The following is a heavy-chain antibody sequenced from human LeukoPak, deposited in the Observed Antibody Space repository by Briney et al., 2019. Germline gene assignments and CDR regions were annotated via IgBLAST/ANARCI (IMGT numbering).Heavy chain of an antibody. CDR1: GGSFSGYY. V-gene: IGHV4-34*01. D-gene: IGHD6-13*01. CDR2: INHSGST. CDR3: ARRKASRWDRVYAFDI. Sequence: SETLSLTCAVYGGSFSGYYWSWIRQPPGKGLEWIWEINHSGSTNYNPSLKSRVTISVDTSKNQFSLKLSSVTAADTAVYYCARRKASRWDRVYAFDIWGQGTMVTVSS. J-gene: IGHJ3*02.